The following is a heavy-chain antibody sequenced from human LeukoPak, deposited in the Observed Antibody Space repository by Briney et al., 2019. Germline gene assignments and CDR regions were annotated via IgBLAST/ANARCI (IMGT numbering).Heavy chain of an antibody. J-gene: IGHJ4*02. CDR1: AYTFTGYY. CDR2: INPNSGGT. D-gene: IGHD5-18*01. V-gene: IGHV1-2*02. Sequence: ASVKVSCKASAYTFTGYYMHWVRQAPGQGLEWMGWINPNSGGTNYAQKFQGRVTMTRDTSISTAYMELSRLRSDDTAVYYCARDPNVDTAMANLFDYWGQGTLVTVSS. CDR3: ARDPNVDTAMANLFDY.